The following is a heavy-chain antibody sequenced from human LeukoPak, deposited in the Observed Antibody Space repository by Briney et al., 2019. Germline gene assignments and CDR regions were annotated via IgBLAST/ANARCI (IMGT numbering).Heavy chain of an antibody. CDR2: IRGDGRAT. CDR3: AKDGGGSYPDY. J-gene: IGHJ4*02. V-gene: IGHV3-74*01. D-gene: IGHD1-26*01. Sequence: GSLRLSCAASGFIFTDYWMHWVRQAPGKELVWVARIRGDGRATTYADSVKGRFTISRDNSKNTLYLQMNSLRAEDTAVYYCAKDGGGSYPDYWGQGTLVTVSS. CDR1: GFIFTDYW.